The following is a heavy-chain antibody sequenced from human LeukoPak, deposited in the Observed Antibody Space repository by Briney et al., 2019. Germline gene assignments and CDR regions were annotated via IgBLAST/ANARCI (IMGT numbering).Heavy chain of an antibody. D-gene: IGHD7-27*01. CDR2: IKQDGSEE. CDR3: ARAPGESDAFDI. V-gene: IGHV3-7*01. Sequence: GGSLRLSCAASGFTFSSYWMTWVRQAPGKGLEWVANIKQDGSEEYYVDSVKGRFTISRDNAKNSLYLQMNSLRAEDTAVYYCARAPGESDAFDIWGQGTMVTVSS. J-gene: IGHJ3*02. CDR1: GFTFSSYW.